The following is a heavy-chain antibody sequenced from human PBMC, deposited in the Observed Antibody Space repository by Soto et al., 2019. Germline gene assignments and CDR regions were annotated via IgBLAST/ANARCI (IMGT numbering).Heavy chain of an antibody. V-gene: IGHV3-23*01. CDR1: GFTFSTFA. Sequence: GGSLRLSCAASGFTFSTFAMSWVRQSPGKGLEWVSTISGSGGSTYYADAVKGRFTISRDNSMGTLYLQMKSLRVEDTAIYYCAKEVSLGSTVDLGYWGQGALVTVSS. J-gene: IGHJ4*02. CDR2: ISGSGGST. CDR3: AKEVSLGSTVDLGY. D-gene: IGHD7-27*01.